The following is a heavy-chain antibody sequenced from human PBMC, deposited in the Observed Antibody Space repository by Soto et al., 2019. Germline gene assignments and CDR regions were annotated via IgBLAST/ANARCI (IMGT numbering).Heavy chain of an antibody. CDR2: IIPIFGTA. CDR1: GGTFSSYA. J-gene: IGHJ4*02. D-gene: IGHD1-7*01. CDR3: ARGSVPGTTGEGYDY. V-gene: IGHV1-69*12. Sequence: QVQLVQSGAEVKKPGSSVKVSCKASGGTFSSYAISWVRQAPGQGLEWMGGIIPIFGTANYAQKFQGRVTSTADESTSTAYMELSSLRSEDTAVYSCARGSVPGTTGEGYDYWRQGTLVTVSS.